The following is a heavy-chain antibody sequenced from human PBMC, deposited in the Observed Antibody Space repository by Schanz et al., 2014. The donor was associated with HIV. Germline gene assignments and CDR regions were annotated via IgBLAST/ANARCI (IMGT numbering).Heavy chain of an antibody. CDR2: IYYDGTEK. Sequence: VQLVESGGGLVQPGGSLRLSCTASGFTFSSSGMHWVRQAPGKGLEWVAVIYYDGTEKYYTDSVKARFTISRDNSKNTLFLQMNRLRAEDTAVYYCAKGPNKFGSGTSDWGQGTLVTVSS. V-gene: IGHV3-33*06. CDR1: GFTFSSSG. J-gene: IGHJ4*02. CDR3: AKGPNKFGSGTSD. D-gene: IGHD3-10*01.